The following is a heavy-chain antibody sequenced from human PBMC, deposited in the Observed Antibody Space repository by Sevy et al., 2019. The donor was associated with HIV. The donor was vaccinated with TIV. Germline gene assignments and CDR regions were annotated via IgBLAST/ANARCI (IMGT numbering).Heavy chain of an antibody. CDR2: IWYDGSNK. Sequence: GGSLRLSCAASGFTFSSYGMHWVRQAPGKGLEWVAVIWYDGSNKYYADSVKGRFTISRDNSKNTLYLQMNSLRAEDTAVYYCAKPPDSGSWYSLDYWGQGTLVTVSS. V-gene: IGHV3-33*06. CDR3: AKPPDSGSWYSLDY. CDR1: GFTFSSYG. J-gene: IGHJ4*02. D-gene: IGHD6-13*01.